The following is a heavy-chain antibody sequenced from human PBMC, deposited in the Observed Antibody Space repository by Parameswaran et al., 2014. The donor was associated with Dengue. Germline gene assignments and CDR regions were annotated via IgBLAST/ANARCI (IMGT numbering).Heavy chain of an antibody. CDR3: ARGPLFQLVLALNSDDGFDM. CDR2: IDHSGIT. Sequence: RQPPGKGLEWIGEIDHSGITNYNPSLKNRVTISVDASKRQFSLKLRSVTAADTAVYYCARGPLFQLVLALNSDDGFDMWGQGTMVTVSS. V-gene: IGHV4-34*01. D-gene: IGHD6-13*01. J-gene: IGHJ3*02.